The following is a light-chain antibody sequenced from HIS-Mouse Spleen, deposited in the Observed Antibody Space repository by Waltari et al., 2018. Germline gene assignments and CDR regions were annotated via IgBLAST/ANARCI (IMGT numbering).Light chain of an antibody. CDR2: EVS. Sequence: QSALTQPPSASGSPGQSVTISCTGTSSDVVGYNYVSCYQQHPGKAPKLMIYEVSKRPSGVPDRFSGSKSGNTASLTISGLQAEDEADYYCCSYAGSSTVVFGGGTKLTVL. J-gene: IGLJ2*01. CDR1: SSDVVGYNY. V-gene: IGLV2-8*01. CDR3: CSYAGSSTVV.